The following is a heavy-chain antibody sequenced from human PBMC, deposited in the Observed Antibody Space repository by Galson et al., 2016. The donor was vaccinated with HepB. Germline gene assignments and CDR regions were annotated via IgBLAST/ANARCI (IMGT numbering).Heavy chain of an antibody. V-gene: IGHV1-58*02. J-gene: IGHJ4*02. D-gene: IGHD3-9*01. Sequence: SVKVSCKASGFTFSSSAMQWVRQARGQRLEWIGWIVVGSGSTNYAQKFQERVTITRDMSTGTAYMELSSLRSEDTAVYYCAADNGRYLDWLPLDYWGQGTLVTVSS. CDR2: IVVGSGST. CDR1: GFTFSSSA. CDR3: AADNGRYLDWLPLDY.